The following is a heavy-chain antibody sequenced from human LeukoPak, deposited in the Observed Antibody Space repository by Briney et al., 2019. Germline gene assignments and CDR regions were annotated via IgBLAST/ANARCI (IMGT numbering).Heavy chain of an antibody. CDR1: GESLSGYH. Sequence: SETLSLTCAVYGESLSGYHWSWIRQPPGNGLEWIGEINYSGSTNHNPSLKSRVTISLDTSKNQFSLKLSSVTAADTAIYYCARGNLEWAAGTRWFDPWGQGTLVTVSS. CDR3: ARGNLEWAAGTRWFDP. CDR2: INYSGST. V-gene: IGHV4-34*01. D-gene: IGHD6-13*01. J-gene: IGHJ5*02.